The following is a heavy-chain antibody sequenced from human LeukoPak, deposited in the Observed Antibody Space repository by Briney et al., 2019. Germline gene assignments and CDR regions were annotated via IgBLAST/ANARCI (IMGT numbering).Heavy chain of an antibody. CDR3: AKASGDIVVVPAAIGAFDI. J-gene: IGHJ3*02. D-gene: IGHD2-2*01. CDR2: IRYEGSNK. V-gene: IGHV3-30*02. Sequence: PGGSLRLSCAASGFTFSSYGMHWVRQAPGKGLEWVAFIRYEGSNKYYADSVKGRFTISRDNYKNTLYLQMNSLRAEDTAVYYCAKASGDIVVVPAAIGAFDIWGQGKMVTVSS. CDR1: GFTFSSYG.